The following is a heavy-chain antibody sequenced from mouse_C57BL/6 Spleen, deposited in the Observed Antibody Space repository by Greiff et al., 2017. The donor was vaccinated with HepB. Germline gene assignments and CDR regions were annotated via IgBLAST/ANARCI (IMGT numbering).Heavy chain of an antibody. CDR2: IDPSDSYT. J-gene: IGHJ4*01. CDR3: ARWGTGTGAMDY. CDR1: GYTFTSYW. V-gene: IGHV1-69*01. Sequence: QVQLQQPGAELVMPGASVKLSCKASGYTFTSYWMHWVKQRPGQGLEWIGEIDPSDSYTNYNQKFKGKSTLTVDKSSSTAYMQLSSLTSEDSAVYDCARWGTGTGAMDYWGQGTSVTVSS. D-gene: IGHD4-1*01.